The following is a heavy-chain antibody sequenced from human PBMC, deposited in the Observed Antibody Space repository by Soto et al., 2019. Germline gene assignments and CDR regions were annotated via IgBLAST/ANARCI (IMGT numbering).Heavy chain of an antibody. J-gene: IGHJ5*02. V-gene: IGHV4-30-4*01. D-gene: IGHD3-3*01. CDR3: ARRFLEWLPNNWFDP. CDR1: GGSISSGDYY. CDR2: IYYSGST. Sequence: QVQLQESGPGLVKPSQTLSLTCTVSGGSISSGDYYWSWIRQPPGKGLEWIGYIYYSGSTYYNPSLKSRVTISVDTSKNQFSRKLSSVTAADTAVYYCARRFLEWLPNNWFDPWGQGTLVTVSS.